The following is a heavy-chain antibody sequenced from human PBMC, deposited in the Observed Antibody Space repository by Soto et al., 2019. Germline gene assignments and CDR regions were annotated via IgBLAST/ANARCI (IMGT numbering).Heavy chain of an antibody. Sequence: SETLSLTCTVSGGSISSGSYYWAWIRQPPGKGLEWIGSMYYSGSTDYSPSLKSRVTISGDTSKNQFSLKLSSVTAADTAVYYCARLGSSSFVKYWGQGTLVTVSS. D-gene: IGHD2-2*01. J-gene: IGHJ4*02. CDR1: GGSISSGSYY. CDR3: ARLGSSSFVKY. CDR2: MYYSGST. V-gene: IGHV4-39*01.